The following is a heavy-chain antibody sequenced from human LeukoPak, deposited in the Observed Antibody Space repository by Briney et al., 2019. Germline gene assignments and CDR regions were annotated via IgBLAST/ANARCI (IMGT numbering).Heavy chain of an antibody. Sequence: PSETLSLTCTVSGGSISSYYWSWIRQPPGKGLEWIGYIYYSGSTNYNPSLKSRVTISVDTSKNQFSLKLSSVTAADTAVYYCARDFGGSYSDAFDIWGQGTMATVSS. CDR3: ARDFGGSYSDAFDI. D-gene: IGHD1-26*01. V-gene: IGHV4-59*01. CDR2: IYYSGST. CDR1: GGSISSYY. J-gene: IGHJ3*02.